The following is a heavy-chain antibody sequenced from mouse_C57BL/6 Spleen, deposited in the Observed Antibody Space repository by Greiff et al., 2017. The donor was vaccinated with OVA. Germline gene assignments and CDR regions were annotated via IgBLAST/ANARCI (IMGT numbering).Heavy chain of an antibody. Sequence: EVQLQQSGPELVKPGASVKISCKASGYTFTDYYMNWVKQSHGKSLEWIGDINPNNGGTSYNQKFKGKATLTVDKSSSTAYMELRSLTSEDSAVYYCARHWDDDYWGQGTTLTVSS. CDR2: INPNNGGT. CDR3: ARHWDDDY. CDR1: GYTFTDYY. D-gene: IGHD4-1*01. V-gene: IGHV1-26*01. J-gene: IGHJ2*01.